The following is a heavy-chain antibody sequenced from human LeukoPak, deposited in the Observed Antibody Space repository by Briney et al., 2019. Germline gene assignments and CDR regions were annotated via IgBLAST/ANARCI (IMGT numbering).Heavy chain of an antibody. CDR3: ARTKLLWFGELWSGIWDY. Sequence: SVKVSCKASGGTFSSYAISWVRQAPGQGLEWMGRIIPILGIANYAQKFQGRVTITADKSTSTAYMELSSLRSEDTAVYYCARTKLLWFGELWSGIWDYWGQGTLVTVSS. J-gene: IGHJ4*02. CDR2: IIPILGIA. V-gene: IGHV1-69*04. CDR1: GGTFSSYA. D-gene: IGHD3-10*01.